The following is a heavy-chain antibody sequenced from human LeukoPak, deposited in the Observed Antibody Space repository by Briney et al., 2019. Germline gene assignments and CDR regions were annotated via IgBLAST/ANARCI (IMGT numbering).Heavy chain of an antibody. V-gene: IGHV1-2*06. J-gene: IGHJ4*02. CDR2: INPNSGGT. CDR1: GYTFTGYY. CDR3: ARDLPAAPGVSDY. D-gene: IGHD2-2*01. Sequence: GASVKVSCKASGYTFTGYYMHWVRQAPGQGLEWMGRINPNSGGTNYAQKFQGRVTMTRDTSISTVYMELSSLRADDTAVYYCARDLPAAPGVSDYWGQGTLVTVSS.